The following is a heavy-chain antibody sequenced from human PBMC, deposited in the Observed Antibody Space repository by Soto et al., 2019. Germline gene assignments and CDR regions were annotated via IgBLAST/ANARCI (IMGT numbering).Heavy chain of an antibody. CDR3: EHSSGYDLNFDY. D-gene: IGHD5-12*01. CDR2: IDWDDDK. Sequence: SGPTLVNPTQTLTLTCTFSGFSLSTSGMCVSWIRQPPGKALEWLALIDWDDDKYYSTSLKTRLTISKDTSKNQVVLTMTNMDPVDTATYYCEHSSGYDLNFDYWGQGTLVTVSS. V-gene: IGHV2-70*01. CDR1: GFSLSTSGMC. J-gene: IGHJ4*02.